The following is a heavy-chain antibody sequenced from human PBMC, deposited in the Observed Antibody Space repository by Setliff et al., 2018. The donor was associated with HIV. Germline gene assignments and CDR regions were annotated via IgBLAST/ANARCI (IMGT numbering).Heavy chain of an antibody. V-gene: IGHV4-59*11. D-gene: IGHD3-3*01. CDR3: AREGTTIFGVVIMGGFDY. J-gene: IGHJ4*02. CDR1: GPSINIHY. CDR2: IYSTGST. Sequence: PSETLSLTCTVSGPSINIHYWSWIRQSPGKGFEWIGYIYSTGSTNYNPSLQSRVTISMVASRNQFSLKVTSVTAADTAVYYCAREGTTIFGVVIMGGFDYWGQGTLVTVSS.